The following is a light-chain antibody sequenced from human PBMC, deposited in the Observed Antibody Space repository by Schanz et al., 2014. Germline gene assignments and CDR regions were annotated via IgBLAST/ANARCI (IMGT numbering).Light chain of an antibody. CDR3: CSYANDTIWV. CDR2: DVT. V-gene: IGLV2-11*01. Sequence: QSALTQPRSVSGSPGQSVTISCTGTSSDVGAYTYVSWYQQPPGKAPKLMIYDVTERPSGVPDRFSGSKSGNTASLTISGLQAEDEADYYCCSYANDTIWVFGGGTKFTVL. CDR1: SSDVGAYTY. J-gene: IGLJ3*02.